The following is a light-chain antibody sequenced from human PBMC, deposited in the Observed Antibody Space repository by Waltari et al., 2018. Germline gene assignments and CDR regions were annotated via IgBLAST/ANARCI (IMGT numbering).Light chain of an antibody. CDR2: AAS. Sequence: DIQLTQSPSSLSASIGDRVTITCRASQSIATYLNWYQEKPGKAPKLLIFAASILYSGVPSRFSGSGSGTDFTLSISSLQPEDFATYYCQQSFVSPWTFGQGTKVEIK. V-gene: IGKV1-39*01. CDR1: QSIATY. J-gene: IGKJ1*01. CDR3: QQSFVSPWT.